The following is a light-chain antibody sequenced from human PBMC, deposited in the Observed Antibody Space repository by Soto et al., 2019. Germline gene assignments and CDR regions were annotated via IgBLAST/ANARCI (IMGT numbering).Light chain of an antibody. J-gene: IGKJ1*01. V-gene: IGKV3D-15*01. CDR1: QSVSSN. CDR3: KQYNGWPT. CDR2: GAS. Sequence: EIVMTPSPATLSVSTGDRANLACRASQSVSSNLAWYQQKSGQAPRLLIYGASSRAIHTPDRFTGSGSGTDFTLTISRLQSEDFAVYDCKQYNGWPTVGHGTKVDIK.